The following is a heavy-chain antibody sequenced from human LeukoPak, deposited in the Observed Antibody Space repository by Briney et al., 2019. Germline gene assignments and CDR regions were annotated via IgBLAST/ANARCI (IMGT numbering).Heavy chain of an antibody. Sequence: GGSLRLSCAASGFTFDDYAMHWVRQAPGKGLEWVSGISWNSGSIGYADSVKGRFTISRDNAKNSLYLQMNSLRAEDMALYYCAKDHEAGSTYFDCWGQGTLVTVSS. CDR2: ISWNSGSI. J-gene: IGHJ4*02. CDR3: AKDHEAGSTYFDC. D-gene: IGHD3-10*01. CDR1: GFTFDDYA. V-gene: IGHV3-9*03.